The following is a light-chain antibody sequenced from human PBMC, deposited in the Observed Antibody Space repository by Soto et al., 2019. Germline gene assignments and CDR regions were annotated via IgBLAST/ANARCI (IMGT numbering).Light chain of an antibody. CDR3: QQRINWPLT. J-gene: IGKJ4*01. CDR1: QSVTTF. CDR2: DVS. V-gene: IGKV3-11*01. Sequence: EIILTQSPATLSLSPGERATLSCRASQSVTTFLACYQQIPGQSPRLLVYDVSNRATGIPARFSGSGSGTDFTLTISSLEPDDFAVYYCQQRINWPLTFGGGTKVEIK.